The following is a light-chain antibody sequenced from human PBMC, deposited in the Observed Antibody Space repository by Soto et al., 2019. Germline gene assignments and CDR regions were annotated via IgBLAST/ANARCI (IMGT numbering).Light chain of an antibody. CDR3: QQYYNWWT. J-gene: IGKJ1*01. V-gene: IGKV3-15*01. Sequence: EIVMTQSPATVSVSPGERATLSCRASQSVRNNLAWYQKKPGQAPRLLIYGASTRATGIPARFSGSGSGTEFTLTISSLQSEYFAFYYCQQYYNWWTFGQGTRVDIK. CDR1: QSVRNN. CDR2: GAS.